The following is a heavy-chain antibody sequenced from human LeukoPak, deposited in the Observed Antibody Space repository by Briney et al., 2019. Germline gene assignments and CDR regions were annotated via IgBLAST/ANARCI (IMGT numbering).Heavy chain of an antibody. CDR1: GGSISTSHW. V-gene: IGHV4-4*02. Sequence: SSETLPLTCAVSGGSISTSHWWNWVRPSPGKGLEWIGEIYHRGNSNYNPSLKSRVSISVDTSKNQLSLKVTSLTAADTAVYYCARAFHPPDFAFGRAPYYFDLWGQGTLVTVSS. J-gene: IGHJ4*01. CDR3: ARAFHPPDFAFGRAPYYFDL. D-gene: IGHD3-16*01. CDR2: IYHRGNS.